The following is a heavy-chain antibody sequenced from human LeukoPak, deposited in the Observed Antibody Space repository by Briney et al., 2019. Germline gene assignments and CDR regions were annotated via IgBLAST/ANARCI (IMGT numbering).Heavy chain of an antibody. CDR1: GGSFSGYY. Sequence: SETLSLTCAVYGGSFSGYYWSWIRQPPGKGLEWIGEINHSGSTNYNPSLKSRVTISVDTSKNQFSLKLSSVTAADTAVYYCARVTGTTSWFDPWGQGTLVTVSS. D-gene: IGHD1-7*01. J-gene: IGHJ5*02. CDR3: ARVTGTTSWFDP. V-gene: IGHV4-34*01. CDR2: INHSGST.